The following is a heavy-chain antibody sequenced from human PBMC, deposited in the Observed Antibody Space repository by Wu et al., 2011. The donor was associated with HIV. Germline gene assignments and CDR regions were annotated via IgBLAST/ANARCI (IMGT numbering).Heavy chain of an antibody. D-gene: IGHD3-3*01. CDR1: GYTFTTYD. J-gene: IGHJ5*02. Sequence: QVQLVQSGAELKKPGASVRVSCQASGYTFTTYDVNWVRQASGQGLEWMGWMNPIQETQSMHRSSRDRVTMTSNTSTSTAYMTLSSLTSEDTAIYYCAXGVGVLYDIGVDXIQLVDPWGQGT. V-gene: IGHV1-8*02. CDR2: MNPIQET. CDR3: AXGVGVLYDIGVDXIQLVDP.